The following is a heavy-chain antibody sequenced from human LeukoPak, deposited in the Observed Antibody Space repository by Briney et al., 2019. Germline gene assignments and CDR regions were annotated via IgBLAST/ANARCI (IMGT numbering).Heavy chain of an antibody. CDR2: INPNSGGT. D-gene: IGHD6-13*01. CDR3: ARAHYSSSSAIEIYGMDV. J-gene: IGHJ6*02. V-gene: IGHV1-2*02. CDR1: GYTFTGYY. Sequence: ASVKVSCKASGYTFTGYYMHWVRQAPGQGLEWMGWINPNSGGTNYAQKFQGRVTMTRDTSISTAYMELSRLRSDDTAVYYCARAHYSSSSAIEIYGMDVWGQGTTVTVSS.